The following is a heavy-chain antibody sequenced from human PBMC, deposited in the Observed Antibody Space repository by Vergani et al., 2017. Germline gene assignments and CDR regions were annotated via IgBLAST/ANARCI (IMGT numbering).Heavy chain of an antibody. CDR2: IKSKTDGGTT. J-gene: IGHJ6*03. V-gene: IGHV3-15*01. D-gene: IGHD3-22*01. CDR3: TTDSDSPYYYYYYMDV. CDR1: GFTFSNAW. Sequence: EVQLVESGGGLVKPGGSLRLSCAASGFTFSNAWMSWVRQAPGKGLEWVGRIKSKTDGGTTDYAAPVKGRFTISRDDSKNTLYLQMNSPKTEDTAVYYCTTDSDSPYYYYYYMDVWGKGTTVTVSS.